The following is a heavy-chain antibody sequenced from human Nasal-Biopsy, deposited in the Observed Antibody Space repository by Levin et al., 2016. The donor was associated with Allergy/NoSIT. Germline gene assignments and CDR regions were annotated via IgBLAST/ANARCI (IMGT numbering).Heavy chain of an antibody. D-gene: IGHD2-8*02. J-gene: IGHJ2*01. CDR3: AREESLFGHCTGDHCFSYWYFDV. Sequence: ASVKVSCKASGYTFSTYDINWVRQATGQGLEWMGWMNPNSGNTGYAQKFQGRVTMTRDTSISIVYMELSRLTSDDTAVYYCAREESLFGHCTGDHCFSYWYFDVWGRGTLVSVSS. CDR2: MNPNSGNT. CDR1: GYTFSTYD. V-gene: IGHV1-8*01.